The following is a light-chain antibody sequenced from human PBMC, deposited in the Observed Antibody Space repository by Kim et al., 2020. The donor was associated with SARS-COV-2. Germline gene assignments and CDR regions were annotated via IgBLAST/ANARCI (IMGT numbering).Light chain of an antibody. Sequence: SSELTQDPAVSVALGQTVRITCQGDSLRSYYASWYQQKPGQAPVLVIYGKNNRPSGIPDRFSGSSSGNTASLPITGAQAEDEADYYCNSRDSSGNRVFGG. J-gene: IGLJ2*01. V-gene: IGLV3-19*01. CDR2: GKN. CDR1: SLRSYY. CDR3: NSRDSSGNRV.